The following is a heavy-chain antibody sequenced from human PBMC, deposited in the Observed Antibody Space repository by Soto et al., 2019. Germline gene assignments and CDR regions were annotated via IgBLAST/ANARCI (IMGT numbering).Heavy chain of an antibody. CDR1: GGSISHHY. CDR2: MYVTGTT. Sequence: SETLSLTCTVSGGSISHHYWSWIRQPAGTRLEWIGRMYVTGTTNYNPSLKNRVSMSIDTSKNQFSLKLSSVTAADTAVYYCARDGGYTGYEEGNPFDIWGQGTMITVS. D-gene: IGHD5-12*01. J-gene: IGHJ3*02. CDR3: ARDGGYTGYEEGNPFDI. V-gene: IGHV4-4*07.